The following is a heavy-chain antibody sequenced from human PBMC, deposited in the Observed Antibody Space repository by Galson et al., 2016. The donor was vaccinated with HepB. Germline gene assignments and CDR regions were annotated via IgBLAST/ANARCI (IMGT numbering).Heavy chain of an antibody. D-gene: IGHD5-18*01. CDR3: VRDSGGYRDGPQYYLDY. Sequence: SLRLSCAASGFTFSSYGMHWVRQAPGKGLEWVSYTSSSGGMISYADSVRGRFTISRDHAENSLSLQMDSLRPEDTGVYFCVRDSGGYRDGPQYYLDYWGQGVLVTVSS. V-gene: IGHV3-48*03. CDR2: TSSSGGMI. J-gene: IGHJ4*02. CDR1: GFTFSSYG.